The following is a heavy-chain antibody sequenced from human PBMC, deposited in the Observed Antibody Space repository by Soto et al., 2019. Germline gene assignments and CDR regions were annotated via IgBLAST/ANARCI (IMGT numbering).Heavy chain of an antibody. J-gene: IGHJ4*02. CDR1: GGSFSGYY. Sequence: NPSETLSLTCAVYGGSFSGYYWSWIRQPPGKGLEWIGEINHSGSTNYNPSLKSRVTISVDTSKNQFSLKLSSVTAADTAVYYCARGQPFDYWGQGTLVTVSS. CDR3: ARGQPFDY. V-gene: IGHV4-34*01. D-gene: IGHD2-2*01. CDR2: INHSGST.